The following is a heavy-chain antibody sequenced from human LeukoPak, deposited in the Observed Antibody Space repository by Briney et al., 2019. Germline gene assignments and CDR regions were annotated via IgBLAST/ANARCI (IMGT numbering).Heavy chain of an antibody. CDR2: IKEDGRQK. D-gene: IGHD5-12*01. Sequence: GGSLRLSCAASGFTFSTYWLSWVRQAPGKGLEWVANIKEDGRQKNYMDSVKGRFTISRDNAKNSLYLQMNSLRAEDTALYYCAKPNSGYDHFDYWGQGTLVTVSS. J-gene: IGHJ4*02. CDR3: AKPNSGYDHFDY. V-gene: IGHV3-7*05. CDR1: GFTFSTYW.